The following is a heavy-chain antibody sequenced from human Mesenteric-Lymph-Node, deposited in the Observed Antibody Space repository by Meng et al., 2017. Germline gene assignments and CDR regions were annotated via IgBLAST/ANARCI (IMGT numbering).Heavy chain of an antibody. D-gene: IGHD2-8*01. CDR3: AKAPDCINGICYFMDY. CDR2: ISSSGSTI. CDR1: GFTFSSYE. J-gene: IGHJ4*02. V-gene: IGHV3-48*03. Sequence: GGSLRLSCAASGFTFSSYEMNWVRQAPGKGLEWVSYISSSGSTIYYADSVKGRFTISRDNAKNSLYLQMNSLSVEDTAVYYCAKAPDCINGICYFMDYWGQGTLVTVSS.